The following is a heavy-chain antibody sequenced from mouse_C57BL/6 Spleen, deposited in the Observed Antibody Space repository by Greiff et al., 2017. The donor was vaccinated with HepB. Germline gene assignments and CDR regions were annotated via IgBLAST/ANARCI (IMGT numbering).Heavy chain of an antibody. CDR1: GFTFSDYG. CDR2: ISSGSSTI. Sequence: EVMLVESGGGLVKPGGSLKLSCAASGFTFSDYGMHWVRQAPEKGLEWVAYISSGSSTIYYADTVKGRFTISRDNAKNTLFLQMTSLRSEDTAMYYCARWRYVYYAMDYWGQGTSVTVSS. J-gene: IGHJ4*01. D-gene: IGHD2-12*01. CDR3: ARWRYVYYAMDY. V-gene: IGHV5-17*01.